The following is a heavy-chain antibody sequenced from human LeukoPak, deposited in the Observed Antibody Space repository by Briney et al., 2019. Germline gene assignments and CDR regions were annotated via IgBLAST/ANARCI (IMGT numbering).Heavy chain of an antibody. CDR2: IYPGDSDT. V-gene: IGHV5-51*01. D-gene: IGHD3-22*01. J-gene: IGHJ4*02. CDR1: GYSFTSYW. CDR3: ARTYYYDSSGPIDY. Sequence: GESLQVSCQGSGYSFTSYWIGWVRQTPGKGLEWMGIIYPGDSDTRYSPSFQGQVTISADKSISTAYLQWSSLKASDTAMYYCARTYYYDSSGPIDYWGQGTLVTVSS.